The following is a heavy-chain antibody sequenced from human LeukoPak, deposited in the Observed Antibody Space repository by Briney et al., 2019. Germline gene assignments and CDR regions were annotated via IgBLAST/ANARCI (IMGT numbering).Heavy chain of an antibody. D-gene: IGHD6-13*01. CDR1: GGSISSSSYY. Sequence: PSETLSLTCTVSGGSISSSSYYWGWIRQPPGNGLEWIGSIYYSGSTYYNPSLKSRVTISVDTSKNQFSLKLSSVTAADTAVYYCARDRRSSSSRYYYYMDVWGKGTTVTVSS. J-gene: IGHJ6*03. CDR2: IYYSGST. CDR3: ARDRRSSSSRYYYYMDV. V-gene: IGHV4-39*07.